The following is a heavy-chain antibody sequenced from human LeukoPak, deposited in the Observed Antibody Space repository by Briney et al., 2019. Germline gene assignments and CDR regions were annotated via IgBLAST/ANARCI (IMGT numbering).Heavy chain of an antibody. V-gene: IGHV3-21*01. CDR1: GFTFSNYE. CDR2: ISSSSSYI. D-gene: IGHD3-10*01. J-gene: IGHJ4*02. CDR3: ARDQGKLIWFGELSLDY. Sequence: GGSLRLSCAASGFTFSNYEMNWVRQAPGKGLEWVSSISSSSSYIYYADSVKGRFTISRDNAKNSLYLQMNSLRAEDTAVYYCARDQGKLIWFGELSLDYWGQGTLVTVSS.